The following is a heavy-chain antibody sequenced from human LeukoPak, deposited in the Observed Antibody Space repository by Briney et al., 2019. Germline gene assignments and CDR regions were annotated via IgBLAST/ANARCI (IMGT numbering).Heavy chain of an antibody. J-gene: IGHJ4*02. CDR3: STDYGSSWCGETL. CDR2: IKAKTSGGAT. Sequence: PGGSLRLSCAVSGFTLTIAWMSWVRQVPGKGLEWVGRIKAKTSGGATEYAAPVKDRFTISRDDSKNTLFLQMNSLKTEDTAVYYCSTDYGSSWCGETLWGQGTLVTVSS. V-gene: IGHV3-15*01. CDR1: GFTLTIAW. D-gene: IGHD6-13*01.